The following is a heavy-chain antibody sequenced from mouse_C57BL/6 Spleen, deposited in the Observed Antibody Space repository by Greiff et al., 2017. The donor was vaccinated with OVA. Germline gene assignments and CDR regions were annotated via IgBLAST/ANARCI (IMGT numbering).Heavy chain of an antibody. J-gene: IGHJ1*03. Sequence: VQLQQSGPELVKPGASVKISCKASGYSFTDYNMNWVKQSNGKSLEWIGVINPNYGTASYNQKFKGKATLTVDQSSSTAYMQLNSLTSEDSAVYDCARGHDYSTHWYFDVWGTGTTVTVSS. V-gene: IGHV1-39*01. CDR1: GYSFTDYN. D-gene: IGHD2-4*01. CDR2: INPNYGTA. CDR3: ARGHDYSTHWYFDV.